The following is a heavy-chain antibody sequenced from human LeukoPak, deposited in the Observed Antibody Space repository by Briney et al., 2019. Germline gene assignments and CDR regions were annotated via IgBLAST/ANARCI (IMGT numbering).Heavy chain of an antibody. V-gene: IGHV4-30-2*01. CDR2: IYHSGST. CDR3: ARVGSGSNAFDI. Sequence: TSETLSLTCTVSGGSISSGGYYWSWIRQPPGKGLEWIGYIYHSGSTYYNPSLKSRVTISVDRSKNQFSLKLSSVTAADTAVYYCARVGSGSNAFDIWGQGTMVTVSS. J-gene: IGHJ3*02. D-gene: IGHD6-19*01. CDR1: GGSISSGGYY.